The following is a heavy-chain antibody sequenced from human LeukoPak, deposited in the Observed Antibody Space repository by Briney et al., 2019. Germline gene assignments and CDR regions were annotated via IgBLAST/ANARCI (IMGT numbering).Heavy chain of an antibody. CDR3: ATSRSFDY. D-gene: IGHD1-14*01. CDR2: ISGSGGST. J-gene: IGHJ4*02. Sequence: PGGSLRLSCAASGFTFSSYAMSWVRQAPGKGLEWVSAISGSGGSTYYADSVKGRFTISRDNAKNSLYLQMNSLRTEDTAVYYCATSRSFDYWGQGTLVTVSS. V-gene: IGHV3-23*01. CDR1: GFTFSSYA.